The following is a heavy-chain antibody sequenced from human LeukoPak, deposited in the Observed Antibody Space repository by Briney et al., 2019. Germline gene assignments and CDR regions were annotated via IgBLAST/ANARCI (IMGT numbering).Heavy chain of an antibody. J-gene: IGHJ4*02. CDR1: GGSLSGYY. CDR2: INHSGST. D-gene: IGHD6-19*01. CDR3: ARSSGWHIDYFDY. V-gene: IGHV4-34*01. Sequence: AETLSLTCAVSGGSLSGYYWSWIRQPPGKGLEWIGEINHSGSTNYNPSLKSRVTISVDTSKNQFSLKLSSVTAADTAVYYCARSSGWHIDYFDYWGQGTLVTVSS.